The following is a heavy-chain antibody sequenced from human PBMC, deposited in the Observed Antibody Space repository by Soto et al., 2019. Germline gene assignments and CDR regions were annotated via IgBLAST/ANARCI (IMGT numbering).Heavy chain of an antibody. CDR2: ISAYTGNT. V-gene: IGHV1-18*01. D-gene: IGHD4-17*01. CDR3: ARRWTTGEIDY. CDR1: GYIFNSFG. Sequence: QVQLVQSGGEVKKPGASVKVSCKASGYIFNSFGISWVRQAPGQGLEWMGWISAYTGNTKYAQNFQCRVTMTTDTSTSTAYMERRSLRSDDTAVYYCARRWTTGEIDYWGQGTLVTVSS. J-gene: IGHJ4*02.